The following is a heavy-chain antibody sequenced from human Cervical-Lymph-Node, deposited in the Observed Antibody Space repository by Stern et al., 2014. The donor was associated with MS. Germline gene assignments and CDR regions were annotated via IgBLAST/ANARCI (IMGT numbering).Heavy chain of an antibody. CDR2: IYPGDSDT. V-gene: IGHV5-51*03. J-gene: IGHJ4*02. CDR1: GYRFTNNW. Sequence: EVQLVQSGAEVRKPGESLRISCEVSGYRFTNNWIGWVRQVPGKGLEWMGIIYPGDSDTRYRPSFQGPVTILVDKSNSITYLQWSSLKASDTAIYYCARRGHGYMGIDYWGQGTLVTVSS. CDR3: ARRGHGYMGIDY. D-gene: IGHD1-1*01.